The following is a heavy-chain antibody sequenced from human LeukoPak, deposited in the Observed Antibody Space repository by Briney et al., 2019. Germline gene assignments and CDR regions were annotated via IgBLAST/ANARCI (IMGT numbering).Heavy chain of an antibody. CDR2: INHSGST. CDR1: GGSFSGYY. CDR3: AAPTINCSGGSCDLNWFDP. D-gene: IGHD2-15*01. J-gene: IGHJ5*02. Sequence: SETLSLTCAVYGGSFSGYYWSWIRQPPGKGLEWIGEINHSGSTNYNPSLKSRVTISVDTSKNQFSLKLSSVTAADTAVYYCAAPTINCSGGSCDLNWFDPWGQGTLVTVSS. V-gene: IGHV4-34*01.